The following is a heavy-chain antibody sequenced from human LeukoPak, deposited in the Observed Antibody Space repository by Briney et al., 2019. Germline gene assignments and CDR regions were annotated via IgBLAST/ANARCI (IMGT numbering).Heavy chain of an antibody. V-gene: IGHV3-48*03. CDR3: ARDSPGSGWYEFDY. CDR2: ISSSGSTI. CDR1: GFTFSSCE. Sequence: GGSLRLSCAASGFTFSSCEMNWVRQAPGKGLEWVSYISSSGSTIYYADSVKGRFTISRDNAKNSLYLQMNSQRAEDTAVYYCARDSPGSGWYEFDYWGQGTLVTVSS. J-gene: IGHJ4*02. D-gene: IGHD6-19*01.